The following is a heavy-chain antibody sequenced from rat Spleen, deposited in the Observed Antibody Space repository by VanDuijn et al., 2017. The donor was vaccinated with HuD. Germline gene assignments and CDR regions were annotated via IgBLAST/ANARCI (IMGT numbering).Heavy chain of an antibody. CDR2: ISPSGVT. CDR3: AGAGYLRDWFFDF. D-gene: IGHD2-2*01. Sequence: EVQLVESGGDLVQPGRSLKLSCAASGFTFSNYDMAWVRQDSTKGLEWVASISPSGVTYYRDSVKGRFTVSRENAKSTLFLQMDSLRSEDTATYYCAGAGYLRDWFFDFWGLGTMVAVSS. V-gene: IGHV5S23*01. J-gene: IGHJ1*01. CDR1: GFTFSNYD.